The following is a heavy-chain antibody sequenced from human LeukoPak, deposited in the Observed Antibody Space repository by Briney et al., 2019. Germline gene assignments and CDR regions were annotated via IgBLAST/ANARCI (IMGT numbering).Heavy chain of an antibody. V-gene: IGHV3-21*01. Sequence: GGSLRLSCAASRFTFSSYSMSSVRQAPGKGLEWASSIRSSSTYVYYADSVKGRFTISRDKAKISLYLQMNSLGAEDTAVYYCARDLRDSYGFFAFDYWGHGTLVTVSS. CDR3: ARDLRDSYGFFAFDY. J-gene: IGHJ4*01. CDR2: IRSSSTYV. CDR1: RFTFSSYS. D-gene: IGHD5-18*01.